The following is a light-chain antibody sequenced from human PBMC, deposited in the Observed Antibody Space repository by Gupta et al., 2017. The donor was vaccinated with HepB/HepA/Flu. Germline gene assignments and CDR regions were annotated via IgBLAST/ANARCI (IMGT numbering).Light chain of an antibody. CDR3: QQEYSSFWT. CDR1: QSVLSSSNNKNY. V-gene: IGKV4-1*01. CDR2: WAS. Sequence: DIVMTQSPDSLAVSLGERATINCKSSQSVLSSSNNKNYLAWYQQRPGQSPNVLIYWASTRESGVPDRFSGRGSGTDFNLTISSLQAEDVAVYYCQQEYSSFWTFGQGTKVEI. J-gene: IGKJ1*01.